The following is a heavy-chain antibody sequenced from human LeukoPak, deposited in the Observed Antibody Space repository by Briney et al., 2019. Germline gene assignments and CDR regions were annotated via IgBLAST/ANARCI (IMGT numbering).Heavy chain of an antibody. V-gene: IGHV4-34*01. J-gene: IGHJ6*03. Sequence: SETLSLTCADYGGSFSGYYWSWIRQPPGKGLEWIGEINQSGSTNYNPSLKSRVTISVDTSKNQFSLKLSSVTAADTAVYYCARGYCGGGSCFYYYYYYMDVWGKGTTVTVSS. CDR3: ARGYCGGGSCFYYYYYYMDV. D-gene: IGHD2-15*01. CDR1: GGSFSGYY. CDR2: INQSGST.